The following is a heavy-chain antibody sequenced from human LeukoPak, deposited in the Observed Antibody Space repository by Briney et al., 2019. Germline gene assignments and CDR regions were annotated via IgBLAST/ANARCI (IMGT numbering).Heavy chain of an antibody. Sequence: RRGESLKISCRASGYIFINSWIGWVRQLPGKGLEWVGLIYPGDSQARYSPSFEGQVTMSAGKSTDTAYLEWTSLKASDTAIYFCGRHDYYESYGYELDSWGQGTLVTVSS. CDR1: GYIFINSW. D-gene: IGHD3-22*01. V-gene: IGHV5-51*01. CDR3: GRHDYYESYGYELDS. J-gene: IGHJ4*02. CDR2: IYPGDSQA.